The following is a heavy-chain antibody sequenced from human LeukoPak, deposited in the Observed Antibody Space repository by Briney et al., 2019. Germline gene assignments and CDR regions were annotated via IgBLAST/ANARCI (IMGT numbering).Heavy chain of an antibody. CDR1: GFTFDDYA. CDR2: ISWNSGSI. V-gene: IGHV3-9*01. Sequence: PGRSLRLSCAASGFTFDDYAMHWVRHAPGKGLEWVSGISWNSGSIGYADSVKGRFTISRDNAKNSLYLQMNSLRAEDTAVYYCAKGGVLMVYATDFDYWGQGTLVTVSS. J-gene: IGHJ4*02. CDR3: AKGGVLMVYATDFDY. D-gene: IGHD2-8*01.